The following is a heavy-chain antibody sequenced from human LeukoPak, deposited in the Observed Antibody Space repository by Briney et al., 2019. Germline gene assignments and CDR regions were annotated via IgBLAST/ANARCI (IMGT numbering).Heavy chain of an antibody. J-gene: IGHJ4*02. D-gene: IGHD6-13*01. CDR2: IYSSGTT. CDR3: ARYSSSWYDLSKYYFDY. CDR1: GGSINNYY. Sequence: SETLSLTCTVSGGSINNYYWSWIRQPAGKGLEWIGRIYSSGTTNSSPSLKSRVTMSVDTSKNQFSLKLSSVTAADTAVYYCARYSSSWYDLSKYYFDYWGQGTLVTVSS. V-gene: IGHV4-4*07.